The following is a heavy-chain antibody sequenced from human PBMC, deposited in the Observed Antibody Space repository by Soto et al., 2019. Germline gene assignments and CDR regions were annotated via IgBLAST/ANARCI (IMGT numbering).Heavy chain of an antibody. CDR1: GFTFSSYS. Sequence: GGSLRLSCAASGFTFSSYSMNWVRQAPGKGLEWVSSISSSSSYIYYADSVKGRFTISRDNAKNSLYLQMNSLRAEDTAVYYCARAPGGSYGDFDYWGQGTLVTVSS. V-gene: IGHV3-21*01. J-gene: IGHJ4*02. CDR3: ARAPGGSYGDFDY. CDR2: ISSSSSYI. D-gene: IGHD6-25*01.